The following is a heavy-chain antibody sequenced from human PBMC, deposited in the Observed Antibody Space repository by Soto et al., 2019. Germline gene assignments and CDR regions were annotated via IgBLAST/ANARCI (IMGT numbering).Heavy chain of an antibody. Sequence: QVQLQQWGAGLLKPSETLSLTCAVYGGSFSGYYWSWIRQPPGKGLEWIGEINHSGSTTYKPSLKRRVTISVDTSKNPFSLKLSSVTAADTAVYYCARGPRGGIVVVVAATRWFDPWGQGTLVTVSS. CDR2: INHSGST. J-gene: IGHJ5*02. V-gene: IGHV4-34*01. CDR1: GGSFSGYY. CDR3: ARGPRGGIVVVVAATRWFDP. D-gene: IGHD2-15*01.